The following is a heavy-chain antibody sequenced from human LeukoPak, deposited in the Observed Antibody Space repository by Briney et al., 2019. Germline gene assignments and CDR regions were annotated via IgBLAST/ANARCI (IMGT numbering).Heavy chain of an antibody. V-gene: IGHV3-53*04. CDR2: IYTDGST. CDR1: GFTVSSNY. D-gene: IGHD1-26*01. Sequence: PGGSLRLSCAAPGFTVSSNYMSWVRQAPGKGLEWVSIIYTDGSTYYADSVKGRFTISRHSSQNTLYLQMNSLRAEDTAVYYCARIHSGSHFDCWGQGTLVTVSS. CDR3: ARIHSGSHFDC. J-gene: IGHJ4*02.